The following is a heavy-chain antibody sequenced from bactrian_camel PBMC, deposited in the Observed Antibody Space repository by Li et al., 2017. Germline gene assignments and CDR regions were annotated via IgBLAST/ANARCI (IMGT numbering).Heavy chain of an antibody. CDR1: GFTFRIAD. V-gene: IGHV3S40*01. D-gene: IGHD6*01. CDR2: MNGAGTA. J-gene: IGHJ4*01. Sequence: DVQQREYGGGLVTPGGSLRLSCAASGFTFRIADMSWIRQAPGKGLEWVSNMNGAGTAYYADSVNGRFTVSRDNAKNTLYLQMTNLTSADTALYYCATTFDGANRGQGTQVTVS.